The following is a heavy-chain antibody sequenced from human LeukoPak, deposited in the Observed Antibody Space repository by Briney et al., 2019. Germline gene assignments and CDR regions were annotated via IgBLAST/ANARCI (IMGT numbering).Heavy chain of an antibody. CDR1: GFTFSSYG. CDR3: ARDMSLSSSGGYRNFDY. D-gene: IGHD6-19*01. Sequence: GGSLRLSCAASGFTFSSYGMHWVRQAPGKGLEWVAVIWYDGSSKYYADSVKGRFTISRDNSKNTLYLQMNSLRAEDTAVYYCARDMSLSSSGGYRNFDYWGQGTLVTVSS. J-gene: IGHJ4*02. CDR2: IWYDGSSK. V-gene: IGHV3-33*01.